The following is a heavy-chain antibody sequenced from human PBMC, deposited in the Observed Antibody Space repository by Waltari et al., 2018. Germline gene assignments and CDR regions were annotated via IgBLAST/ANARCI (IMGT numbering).Heavy chain of an antibody. D-gene: IGHD6-19*01. V-gene: IGHV1-24*01. J-gene: IGHJ4*02. CDR3: ALLIMSSGWYGRDLGSDY. CDR1: GYTLTELS. Sequence: QVQLVQSGAEVKKPGASVKVSCTVSGYTLTELSMHWVRPAPGKGLEWMGGFDPEDGETIYAQKFQGRVTMTEDTSTDTAYMELSSLRSEDTAVYYCALLIMSSGWYGRDLGSDYWGQGTLVTVSS. CDR2: FDPEDGET.